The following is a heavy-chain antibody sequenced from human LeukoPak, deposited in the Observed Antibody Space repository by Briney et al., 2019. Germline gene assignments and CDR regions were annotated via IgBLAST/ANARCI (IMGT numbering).Heavy chain of an antibody. CDR1: GGSTSSYY. CDR3: ARHGMWSSGGVDY. J-gene: IGHJ4*02. D-gene: IGHD6-19*01. Sequence: SETLSLTCTVSGGSTSSYYWSWIRQPPGKGLEWIGYIYYSGSTNYNPSLKSRVTISVDTSKNQFSLKLSSVTAADTAVYYCARHGMWSSGGVDYWGQGTLVTVSS. CDR2: IYYSGST. V-gene: IGHV4-59*08.